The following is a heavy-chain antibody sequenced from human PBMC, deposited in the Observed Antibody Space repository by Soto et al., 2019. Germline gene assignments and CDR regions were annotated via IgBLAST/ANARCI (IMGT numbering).Heavy chain of an antibody. CDR3: ARGLIVGATNDAFDI. CDR2: IIPIFGTA. V-gene: IGHV1-69*01. CDR1: GGTFSSYA. D-gene: IGHD1-26*01. Sequence: QVQLVQSGAEVKKPGSSVTVSCKASGGTFSSYAISWVRQAPGQGLEWMGGIIPIFGTANYAQKFKGRVTINADESTSTAYMELSSLRSEDTAVYDCARGLIVGATNDAFDIWGQGTMVTVSS. J-gene: IGHJ3*02.